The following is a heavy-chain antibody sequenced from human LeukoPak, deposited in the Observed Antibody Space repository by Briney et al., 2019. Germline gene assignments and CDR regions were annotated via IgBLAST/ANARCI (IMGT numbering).Heavy chain of an antibody. CDR3: ARHVPSTIFFNWFDP. Sequence: SETLSLTCTVSGGSINRSSRYYWGWMRQRPGKGLEWIGSIFYSGSTYYNPSLKSRVTISVDTSNNQFSLKLTSLTAADTAVYYCARHVPSTIFFNWFDPWGQGTLVSVSS. V-gene: IGHV4-39*01. D-gene: IGHD3-3*01. CDR1: GGSINRSSRYY. J-gene: IGHJ5*02. CDR2: IFYSGST.